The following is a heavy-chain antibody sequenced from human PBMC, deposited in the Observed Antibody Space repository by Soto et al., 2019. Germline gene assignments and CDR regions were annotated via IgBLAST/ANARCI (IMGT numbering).Heavy chain of an antibody. V-gene: IGHV4-31*11. D-gene: IGHD3-16*01. J-gene: IGHJ6*02. CDR1: GGSISSGGYY. Sequence: QVQLQESGPGLVKPSQTLSLTCAVSGGSISSGGYYWSWIRQHPGKGLEWIGYIYYSGSTYYNPSPKSRVTISIDPSKNQFSLKLSAVTAADTAVYYCAGGGDAQQGEEGYYGMDVWGQGTTVTVSS. CDR2: IYYSGST. CDR3: AGGGDAQQGEEGYYGMDV.